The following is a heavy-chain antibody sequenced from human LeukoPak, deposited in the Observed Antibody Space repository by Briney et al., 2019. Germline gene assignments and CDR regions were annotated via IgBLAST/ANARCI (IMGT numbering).Heavy chain of an antibody. V-gene: IGHV4-34*01. J-gene: IGHJ4*02. CDR3: ASWHYGSGAIDY. D-gene: IGHD3-10*01. Sequence: SETLSLTCTVYGGSFSDYCWSWIRQPPGKGLEWVGEINHRGSTNYNPSLKSRVTISVDTSKNQFSLKLTSVTAADTAVYYCASWHYGSGAIDYWGQGTLVTVSS. CDR2: INHRGST. CDR1: GGSFSDYC.